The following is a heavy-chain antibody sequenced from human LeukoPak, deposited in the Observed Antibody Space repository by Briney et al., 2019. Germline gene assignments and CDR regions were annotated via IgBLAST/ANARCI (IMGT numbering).Heavy chain of an antibody. CDR2: ISDDGRNK. V-gene: IGHV3-30*03. CDR1: GFSFISYG. CDR3: VRTSGYLAY. J-gene: IGHJ4*02. Sequence: GGSLRLSCAASGFSFISYGMHRVRQAPGKGLEWVGVISDDGRNKKYADSVKGRFTISRDNSKDTLYLRMNSLRDEDTAVYYCVRTSGYLAYWGQGTLVTVSS. D-gene: IGHD3-22*01.